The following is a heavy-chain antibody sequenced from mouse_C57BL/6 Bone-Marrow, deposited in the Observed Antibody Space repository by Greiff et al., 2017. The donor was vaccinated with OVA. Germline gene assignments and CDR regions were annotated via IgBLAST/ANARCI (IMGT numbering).Heavy chain of an antibody. CDR3: ARQFIFDPLDY. CDR1: GYTFTSYT. D-gene: IGHD1-1*01. V-gene: IGHV1-4*01. Sequence: QVQLQQSGAELARPGASVKMPCKASGYTFTSYTMHWVKQRPGQGLEWIGYINPSSGYTKYNQKFKDKATLTADKSSSTAYMQLSSLTSEDSAVYYCARQFIFDPLDYWGQGTTLTVSS. CDR2: INPSSGYT. J-gene: IGHJ2*01.